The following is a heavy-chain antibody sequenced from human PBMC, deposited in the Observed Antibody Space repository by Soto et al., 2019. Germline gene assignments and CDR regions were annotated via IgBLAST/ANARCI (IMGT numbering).Heavy chain of an antibody. D-gene: IGHD2-15*01. CDR3: ASEYCSGGRCYYYGMDV. Sequence: QVQLVESGRGVVQPGRSLRLSCAASGFTFSSYGMHWVRQAPGKGLEWVAVIWYDGSNKYYADSVKGRFTISRDNSKNTLYLQMNSLRAEDTAVYYCASEYCSGGRCYYYGMDVWGQGTTVIVSS. CDR2: IWYDGSNK. J-gene: IGHJ6*02. V-gene: IGHV3-33*01. CDR1: GFTFSSYG.